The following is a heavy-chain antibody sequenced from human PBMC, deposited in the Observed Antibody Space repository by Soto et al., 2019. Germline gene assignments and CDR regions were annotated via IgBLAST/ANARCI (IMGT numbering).Heavy chain of an antibody. D-gene: IGHD3-10*01. CDR2: IYYSGST. J-gene: IGHJ5*02. Sequence: SETLSLTCTVSGGSISSSSYYWGWIRQPPGKGLEWIGSIYYSGSTYYNPSLKSRVTISVDTSKTQFSLKLSSVTAADTAVYYCARPQRDWSTMVRGVMNWFDPWGQGTLVTVSS. CDR3: ARPQRDWSTMVRGVMNWFDP. CDR1: GGSISSSSYY. V-gene: IGHV4-39*01.